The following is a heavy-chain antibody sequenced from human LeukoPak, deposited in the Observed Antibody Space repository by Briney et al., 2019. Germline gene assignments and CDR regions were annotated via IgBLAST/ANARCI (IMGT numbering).Heavy chain of an antibody. CDR1: GGSISPYF. D-gene: IGHD2-15*01. J-gene: IGHJ6*02. CDR2: ISYTGST. V-gene: IGHV4-59*01. Sequence: SETLSLTCTVSGGSISPYFWSWMRQTPGKGLEWIGYISYTGSTNYNPALKSRVTISVDTSKNQFSLKLSSVTAADTAVYYCARVKRDCSGGSCYYYYYGMDVWGQGTTVTVSS. CDR3: ARVKRDCSGGSCYYYYYGMDV.